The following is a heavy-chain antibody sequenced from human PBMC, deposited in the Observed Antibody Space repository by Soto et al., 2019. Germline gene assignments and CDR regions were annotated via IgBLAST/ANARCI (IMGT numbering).Heavy chain of an antibody. V-gene: IGHV4-31*03. CDR2: IYYSGST. D-gene: IGHD5-18*01. CDR3: ARGYGGGYSGRFDF. J-gene: IGHJ4*02. Sequence: PSETLSLTCTVSGGSISSGGYYWSWIRQHPGKGLEWIGYIYYSGSTYYNPSLKSRVTISVDTSKNQFPLKLSSVTAADTAVYYCARGYGGGYSGRFDFWGRGTLVTVSS. CDR1: GGSISSGGYY.